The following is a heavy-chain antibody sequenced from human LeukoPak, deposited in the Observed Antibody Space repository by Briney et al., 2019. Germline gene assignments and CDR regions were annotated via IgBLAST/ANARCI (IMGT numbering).Heavy chain of an antibody. D-gene: IGHD3-22*01. CDR1: GGSISSYY. CDR2: IYYSGST. J-gene: IGHJ3*02. CDR3: AREVPSSGYYGQTDAFDI. V-gene: IGHV4-59*01. Sequence: PSETLSLTCTVSGGSISSYYWSWIRQPPGKGLEWIGYIYYSGSTNYNPSLKSRVTISVATSKNQFSLKLSSVTAADTAVYYCAREVPSSGYYGQTDAFDIWGQGTMVTVSS.